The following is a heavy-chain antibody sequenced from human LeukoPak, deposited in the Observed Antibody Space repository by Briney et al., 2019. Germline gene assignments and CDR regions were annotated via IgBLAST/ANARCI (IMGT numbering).Heavy chain of an antibody. V-gene: IGHV4-39*05. CDR3: STSCYAGDY. J-gene: IGHJ4*02. Sequence: PSQTPSLSCTVSGASLNSSSYYWGWIRQPPGKGLEWIGSIYYSGSTYYNPSLKSRVTISVDTSKNQFSLKLSSVTAADTAVYYCSTSCYAGDYWGQGTLVTVSS. CDR1: GASLNSSSYY. D-gene: IGHD2-2*01. CDR2: IYYSGST.